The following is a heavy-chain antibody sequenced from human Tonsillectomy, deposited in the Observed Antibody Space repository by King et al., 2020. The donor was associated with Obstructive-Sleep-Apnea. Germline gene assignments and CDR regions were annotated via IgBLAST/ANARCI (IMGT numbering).Heavy chain of an antibody. Sequence: QLVQSGAEVKKPGASVKVSCKVSGYTLTELSMHWVRQAPGKGLEWMGGFDPEDGETIYAQKFQGRVTMNEDTSTDTAYMELSSLRSEDTAVYYCATVIFTVTTFSPNWYFDLWGRGTLFTVSS. CDR2: FDPEDGET. CDR3: ATVIFTVTTFSPNWYFDL. CDR1: GYTLTELS. J-gene: IGHJ2*01. D-gene: IGHD4-17*01. V-gene: IGHV1-24*01.